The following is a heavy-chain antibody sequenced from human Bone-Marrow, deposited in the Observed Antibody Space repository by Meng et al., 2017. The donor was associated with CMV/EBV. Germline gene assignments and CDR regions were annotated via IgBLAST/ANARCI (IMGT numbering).Heavy chain of an antibody. J-gene: IGHJ4*02. D-gene: IGHD3-9*01. Sequence: GGSLRLSCVVSGFIDNNYYMTWVRQAPGKGLEWVSIIYAGGTTYYADSVKGRFTISRDNSKNTLYLQMNSLRAEDTAVYYCAKILRYLDCYFDFWGQGTLVTVYS. CDR2: IYAGGTT. CDR3: AKILRYLDCYFDF. V-gene: IGHV3-53*01. CDR1: GFIDNNYY.